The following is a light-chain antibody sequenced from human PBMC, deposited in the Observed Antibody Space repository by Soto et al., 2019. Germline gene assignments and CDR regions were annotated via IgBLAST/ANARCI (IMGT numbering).Light chain of an antibody. Sequence: QSAVTQPASVSGSPGQSITISCTGTSSDVGGYDYVSWYQQYPGKAPRLIIYEVSNRPSGVSNRFSGSKSGNTASLTISGLRAEDEGDYCCSSYTGTSALILFGGGTQLTVL. V-gene: IGLV2-14*01. CDR3: SSYTGTSALIL. J-gene: IGLJ2*01. CDR2: EVS. CDR1: SSDVGGYDY.